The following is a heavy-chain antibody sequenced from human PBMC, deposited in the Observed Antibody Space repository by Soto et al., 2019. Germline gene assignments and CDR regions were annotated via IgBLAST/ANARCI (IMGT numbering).Heavy chain of an antibody. CDR1: GGSISSGDYY. Sequence: SETLSLTCTVSGGSISSGDYYWSWIRQPPGKGLEWIGYIYYSGSTYYNPSLKSRVTISVDTSKNQFSLKLSSVTAADTAVYYCARVPLWFGEFPPGGYYYGMDVWGQGTTVTVSS. CDR2: IYYSGST. CDR3: ARVPLWFGEFPPGGYYYGMDV. D-gene: IGHD3-10*01. V-gene: IGHV4-30-4*01. J-gene: IGHJ6*02.